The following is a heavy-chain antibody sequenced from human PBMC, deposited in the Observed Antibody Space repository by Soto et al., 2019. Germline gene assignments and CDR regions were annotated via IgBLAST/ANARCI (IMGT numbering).Heavy chain of an antibody. Sequence: QVQLQQWGAGLLKPSETLSLTCAVYGGSFSGYYWSWIRQPPGKGLEWIGEINHSGSTNYNPSLKSRVTISVDTSKNQFSLKLCSVTAADTAVYYGARGFPSGSYYEYYYYMDVWGKGTTVTVSS. J-gene: IGHJ6*03. CDR3: ARGFPSGSYYEYYYYMDV. D-gene: IGHD3-10*01. CDR1: GGSFSGYY. V-gene: IGHV4-34*01. CDR2: INHSGST.